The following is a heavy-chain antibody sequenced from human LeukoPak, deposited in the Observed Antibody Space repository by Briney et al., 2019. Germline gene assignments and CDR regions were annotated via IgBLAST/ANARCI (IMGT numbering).Heavy chain of an antibody. D-gene: IGHD2-15*01. V-gene: IGHV4-34*01. CDR3: ARGGGPLRWYMYYFDY. CDR1: GGSFSGYY. Sequence: PSETLSLTCAVYGGSFSGYYWSWIRQPPRKGLEWIGEINHSGSTNYNPSLKSRVTISVDTSKNQFSLKLSSVTAADTAVYYCARGGGPLRWYMYYFDYWGQGTLVTVSS. J-gene: IGHJ4*02. CDR2: INHSGST.